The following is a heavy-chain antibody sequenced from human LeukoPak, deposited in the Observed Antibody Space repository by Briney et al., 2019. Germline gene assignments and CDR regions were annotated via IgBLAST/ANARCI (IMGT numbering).Heavy chain of an antibody. CDR2: IYTSGST. CDR3: ARDEKWLSLGYYYYMDV. J-gene: IGHJ6*03. D-gene: IGHD3-22*01. V-gene: IGHV4-4*07. CDR1: GGSISSYY. Sequence: KPSETLSLTCTVSGGSISSYYWSWIRQPAGKGLEWIGRIYTSGSTNYNPSLKSRVTMSVDTSKYQFSLKLSSVTAADTAMYYCARDEKWLSLGYYYYMDVWGKGTTVTVSS.